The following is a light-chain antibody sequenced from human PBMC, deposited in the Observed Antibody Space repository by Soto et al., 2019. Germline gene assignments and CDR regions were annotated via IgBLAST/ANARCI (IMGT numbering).Light chain of an antibody. CDR2: DAY. Sequence: DIQMTQSPPSLSASVGDKVTITCQASHDIGNSLNWYQDKPGQPPKLVIYDAYNLETGVPSTFSGNGYWTDFTFTISSLRPEDIATYYCQKSDHLPLFGPGTKVDMK. CDR3: QKSDHLPL. V-gene: IGKV1-33*01. CDR1: HDIGNS. J-gene: IGKJ3*01.